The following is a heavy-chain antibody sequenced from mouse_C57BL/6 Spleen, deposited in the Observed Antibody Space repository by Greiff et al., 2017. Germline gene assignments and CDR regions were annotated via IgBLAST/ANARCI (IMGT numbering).Heavy chain of an antibody. J-gene: IGHJ1*03. V-gene: IGHV1-69*01. CDR2: VDPSDSYT. D-gene: IGHD1-1*02. CDR3: ARGRGSYGV. Sequence: QVQLQQPGAELVMPGASVKLSCKASGYTFTSYWMHWVKQRPGQGLEWIGKVDPSDSYTNYNQKFKGKYTFTVDKSSSTAYMQLSSLTSEDSAVYCCARGRGSYGVWGTGTTVTVSS. CDR1: GYTFTSYW.